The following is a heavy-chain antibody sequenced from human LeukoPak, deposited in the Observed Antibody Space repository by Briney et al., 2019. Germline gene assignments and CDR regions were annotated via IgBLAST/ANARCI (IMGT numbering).Heavy chain of an antibody. CDR3: ARTRSSGCLTFDY. J-gene: IGHJ4*02. CDR1: EFTFSSYS. CDR2: ITNSGNSK. Sequence: VGSLRLSCAASEFTFSSYSMNWVRQAPGKGLEWVSYITNSGNSKSYADSVKGRFTISRDNTKNSLYLQMNGLRAEDTAVYYCARTRSSGCLTFDYWGQGILVTVSS. D-gene: IGHD3-22*01. V-gene: IGHV3-48*01.